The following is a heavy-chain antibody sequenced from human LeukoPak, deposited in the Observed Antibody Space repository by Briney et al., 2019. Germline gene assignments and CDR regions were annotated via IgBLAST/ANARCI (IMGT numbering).Heavy chain of an antibody. CDR3: ARERQQTFDY. V-gene: IGHV3-21*01. CDR2: ISSSSYI. CDR1: GFTFSSYS. Sequence: GGPLRLSCAASGFTFSSYSMNWVRQAPGKGLEWVSSISSSSYIYYADSVKGRFTISRDNAKNSLYLQMNSLRAEDTAVYYCARERQQTFDYWGQGTLVTVSS. J-gene: IGHJ4*02. D-gene: IGHD6-13*01.